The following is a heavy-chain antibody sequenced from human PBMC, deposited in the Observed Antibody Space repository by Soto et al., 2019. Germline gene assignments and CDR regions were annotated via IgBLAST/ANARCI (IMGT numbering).Heavy chain of an antibody. J-gene: IGHJ4*02. V-gene: IGHV4-61*01. Sequence: QVQLQESGPGLVKPSETLSLTCTVSGGSVSSGSYYWSWIRQPPGKGLEWIGYIYYSGSTNYNPSLQSRVTISVDTSKHQFVLKLSSVTAADTAVYYCARVGWEDDSSGSFDYWGQGTLVTVSS. CDR3: ARVGWEDDSSGSFDY. D-gene: IGHD3-22*01. CDR2: IYYSGST. CDR1: GGSVSSGSYY.